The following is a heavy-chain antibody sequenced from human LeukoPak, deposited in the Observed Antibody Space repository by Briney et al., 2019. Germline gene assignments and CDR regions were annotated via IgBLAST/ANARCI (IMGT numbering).Heavy chain of an antibody. V-gene: IGHV4-34*01. CDR2: INHSGST. Sequence: SETLSLTCAVYGGSFSGYYWSWIRQPPGKGVEWIGEINHSGSTNYNPSLKSRVTISVDTSKNQFSLKLSSVTAADTAVYYCARERIWNYAPLDYYYYYMDVWGKGTTVTVSS. J-gene: IGHJ6*03. CDR1: GGSFSGYY. CDR3: ARERIWNYAPLDYYYYYMDV. D-gene: IGHD1-7*01.